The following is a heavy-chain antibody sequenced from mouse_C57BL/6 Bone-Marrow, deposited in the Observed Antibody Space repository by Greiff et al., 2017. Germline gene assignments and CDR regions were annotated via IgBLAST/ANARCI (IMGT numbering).Heavy chain of an antibody. CDR2: IDPEDGET. CDR1: GFNIKDYY. D-gene: IGHD2-4*01. J-gene: IGHJ3*01. V-gene: IGHV14-2*01. CDR3: ARSSYYDYDGAWFAY. Sequence: EVQLQQSGAELVKPGASVKLSCTASGFNIKDYYMHWVKQRTEQGLEWIGRIDPEDGETKYAPKFQGKATITADTSSNTAYLQLSLTSEDTAVYYCARSSYYDYDGAWFAYWGQGTLVTVSA.